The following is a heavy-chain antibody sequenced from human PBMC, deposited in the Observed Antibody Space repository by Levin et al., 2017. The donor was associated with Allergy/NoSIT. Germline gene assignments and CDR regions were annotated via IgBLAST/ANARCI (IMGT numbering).Heavy chain of an antibody. Sequence: GESLKISCAASGFTFSSYAMSWVRQAPGKGLEWVSAISGSGGSTYYADSVKGRFTISRDNSKNTLYLQMNSLRAEDTAVYYCASSFGVVNPDYWGQGTLVTVSS. CDR1: GFTFSSYA. J-gene: IGHJ4*02. CDR3: ASSFGVVNPDY. D-gene: IGHD3-3*01. CDR2: ISGSGGST. V-gene: IGHV3-23*01.